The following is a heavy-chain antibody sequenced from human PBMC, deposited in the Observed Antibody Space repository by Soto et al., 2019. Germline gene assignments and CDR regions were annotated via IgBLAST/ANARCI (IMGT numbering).Heavy chain of an antibody. CDR2: MNPNSGNT. Sequence: QVQLVQSGAEVKKPGASVKVSCKASGYTFTSYDINWVRQATGQGLEYLGWMNPNSGNTGYVQKFQGRVTMTRDTSISTAYMELSSLRSEDTAVYFCARGVEDGAYSRWFDPGGQGTLVTVSS. J-gene: IGHJ5*02. CDR3: ARGVEDGAYSRWFDP. CDR1: GYTFTSYD. D-gene: IGHD4-17*01. V-gene: IGHV1-8*01.